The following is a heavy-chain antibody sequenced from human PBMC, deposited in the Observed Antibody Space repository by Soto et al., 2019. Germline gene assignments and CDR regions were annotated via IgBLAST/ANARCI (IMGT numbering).Heavy chain of an antibody. J-gene: IGHJ6*02. CDR2: IIPIFGTA. D-gene: IGHD3-10*01. V-gene: IGHV1-69*13. CDR3: ARDRYYYGSEDYYYGMDV. Sequence: GASVKVSCKASGGTFSSYAISWVRQAPGQGLEWMGVIIPIFGTANYAQKFQGRVTITADESTSTAYMELSSLRSEDTAVYYCARDRYYYGSEDYYYGMDVWGQGTTVTVSS. CDR1: GGTFSSYA.